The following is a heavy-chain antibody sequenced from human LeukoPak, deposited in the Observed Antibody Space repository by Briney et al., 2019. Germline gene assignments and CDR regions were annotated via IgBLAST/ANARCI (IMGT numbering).Heavy chain of an antibody. V-gene: IGHV3-23*01. D-gene: IGHD1-14*01. Sequence: PGGSLRLSCAASGFTVSSYAMSWVRQAPGKGLEWVSAISGSGGSTYYADSVKARFTISRDNSKNTLYLQMNSLRAEDTAVYYCVPTGLIRRDGMDVWGQGTTVTVSS. J-gene: IGHJ6*02. CDR2: ISGSGGST. CDR3: VPTGLIRRDGMDV. CDR1: GFTVSSYA.